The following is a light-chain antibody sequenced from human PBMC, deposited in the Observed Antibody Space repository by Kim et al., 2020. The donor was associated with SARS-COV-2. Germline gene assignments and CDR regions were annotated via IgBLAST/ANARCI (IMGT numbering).Light chain of an antibody. CDR1: NIGNKN. CDR3: QVWDSTTGV. J-gene: IGLJ3*02. Sequence: SYELTQPLSVSVAPGQTASIPCGGDNIGNKNVHWYQQKPGQAPLLVVYKDTNRPSEIPERFSGSNSGNTATLTVSRAQVGDEADYYCQVWDSTTGVFGGGTQLTVL. V-gene: IGLV3-9*01. CDR2: KDT.